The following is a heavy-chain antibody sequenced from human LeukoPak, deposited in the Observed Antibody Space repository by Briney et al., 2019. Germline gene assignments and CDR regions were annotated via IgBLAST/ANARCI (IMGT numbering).Heavy chain of an antibody. CDR3: AKVTYGSGTYGAFDY. CDR1: GFTFSSHG. CDR2: ISGSGDNT. Sequence: PGGSLRLSCAASGFTFSSHGMSWVRQAPGKGLEWVSTISGSGDNTNYADSVKGRFTISRDNSKNTLYLQMNSLRAEDTAVYYCAKVTYGSGTYGAFDYWGQGTLVTVSS. J-gene: IGHJ4*02. V-gene: IGHV3-23*01. D-gene: IGHD3-10*01.